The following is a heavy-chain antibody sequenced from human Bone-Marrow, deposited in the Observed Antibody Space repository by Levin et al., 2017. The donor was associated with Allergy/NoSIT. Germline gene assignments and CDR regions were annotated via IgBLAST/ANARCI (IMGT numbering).Heavy chain of an antibody. D-gene: IGHD1-26*01. CDR1: GVSISTYY. J-gene: IGHJ3*02. Sequence: SETLSLTCTVSGVSISTYYWNWIRQPPGKGLEWLGYVFHNGTTKYNPSLKSRVTISVDSSKNQVSLRLTSLTAADTAVYYCAREEDAPPFYSFDIWGQGTMVAVSS. CDR3: AREEDAPPFYSFDI. CDR2: VFHNGTT. V-gene: IGHV4-59*01.